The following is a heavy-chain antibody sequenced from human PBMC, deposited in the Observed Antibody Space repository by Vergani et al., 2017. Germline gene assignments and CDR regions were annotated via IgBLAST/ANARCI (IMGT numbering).Heavy chain of an antibody. D-gene: IGHD3-22*01. CDR2: ISSSGSTI. CDR3: ASVRGYSLVLVDAFDI. V-gene: IGHV3-48*03. CDR1: GFTFSSYE. J-gene: IGHJ3*02. Sequence: EVQLVESGGGLVQPGGSLRLSCAASGFTFSSYEMNWVRQAPGKGLEWVSYISSSGSTIYYADSLKGRFTISRDNAKNSLYLQMNSLRAEDTAVYYCASVRGYSLVLVDAFDIWGQGTMVTVSS.